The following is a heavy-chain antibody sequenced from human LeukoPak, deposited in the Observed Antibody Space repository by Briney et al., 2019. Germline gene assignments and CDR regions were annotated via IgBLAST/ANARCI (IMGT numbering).Heavy chain of an antibody. J-gene: IGHJ4*02. CDR1: GGTFSSYA. V-gene: IGHV1-69*05. Sequence: ASVKVSCKASGGTFSSYAISWVRQAPGQGLEWMGGIIPIFGTANYAQKFQGRVTITTDESTSTAYMELSSLRSEDTAVYYCALFGRAGTTLRLDYWGQGTLVTVSS. D-gene: IGHD1-7*01. CDR3: ALFGRAGTTLRLDY. CDR2: IIPIFGTA.